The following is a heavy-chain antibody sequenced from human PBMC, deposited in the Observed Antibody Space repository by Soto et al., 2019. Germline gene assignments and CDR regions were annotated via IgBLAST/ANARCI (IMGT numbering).Heavy chain of an antibody. J-gene: IGHJ6*02. D-gene: IGHD6-19*01. CDR2: IWYDGSNK. CDR3: ARDIAVAGTVYYYFGMDV. V-gene: IGHV3-33*01. CDR1: GFTFSSYG. Sequence: QVQLVESGGGVVQPGRSLRLSFAASGFTFSSYGMHWVRQAPGKGLEWVAVIWYDGSNKFYADSVKGRFTISRDSSKNTLYLQMNSLRAEDTAVYYCARDIAVAGTVYYYFGMDVWGQGTTVTVSS.